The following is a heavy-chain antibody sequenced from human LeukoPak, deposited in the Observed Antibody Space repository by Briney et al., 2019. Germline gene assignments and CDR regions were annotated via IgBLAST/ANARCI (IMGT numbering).Heavy chain of an antibody. V-gene: IGHV4-59*01. CDR3: ARAIGNYDFWSGYYTGVGYYGMDV. D-gene: IGHD3-3*01. J-gene: IGHJ6*02. Sequence: SETLSLTCTVSGGSISSYYWSWIRQPPGKGLEWIGYIYHSGSTNYNPSLKSRVTISVDTSKNQFSLKLSSVTAADTAVYYCARAIGNYDFWSGYYTGVGYYGMDVWGQGTTVTVSS. CDR2: IYHSGST. CDR1: GGSISSYY.